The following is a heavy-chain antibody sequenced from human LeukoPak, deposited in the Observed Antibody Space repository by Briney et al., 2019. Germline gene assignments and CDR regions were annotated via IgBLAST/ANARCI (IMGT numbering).Heavy chain of an antibody. CDR1: GFTFSSYG. Sequence: GGSLRLSCAASGFTFSSYGMHWVRQAPGKGLEWVAVISYDGSNKYYADSVKGRFTISRDNSKNTLYLQMNSLRAEDTAVYYCANGPTGYSSSWYWATNPEDYWGQGTLVTVSS. CDR2: ISYDGSNK. CDR3: ANGPTGYSSSWYWATNPEDY. J-gene: IGHJ4*02. D-gene: IGHD6-13*01. V-gene: IGHV3-30*18.